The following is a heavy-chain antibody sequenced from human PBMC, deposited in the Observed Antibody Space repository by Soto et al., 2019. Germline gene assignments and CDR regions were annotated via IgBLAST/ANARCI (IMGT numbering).Heavy chain of an antibody. V-gene: IGHV3-23*01. CDR3: TKEALGAHYYSISAHDY. Sequence: GGSLRLSCEASGFSFSSYAMSWVRQAPGKGLEWVSVISGSGDRTLYADSVKGRFTISRDNSKHTVYLQMNSLRVEDTAVYYCTKEALGAHYYSISAHDYWVQGSLVTVSS. CDR1: GFSFSSYA. D-gene: IGHD2-21*01. CDR2: ISGSGDRT. J-gene: IGHJ4*02.